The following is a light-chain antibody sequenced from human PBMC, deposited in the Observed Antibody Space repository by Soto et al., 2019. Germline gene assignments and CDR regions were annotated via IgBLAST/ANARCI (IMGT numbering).Light chain of an antibody. CDR3: QHYDTSSLT. J-gene: IGKJ4*01. CDR2: GAS. CDR1: QRSSSSY. Sequence: IVLTQSPGTLSLSPGERVTLSGRASQRSSSSYLAWYQQKPGTAPSLLIYGASSKATDTPDRFSGSGSGTDFTLTISRLEPEDFEVYYCQHYDTSSLTFGGGTKVEIK. V-gene: IGKV3-20*01.